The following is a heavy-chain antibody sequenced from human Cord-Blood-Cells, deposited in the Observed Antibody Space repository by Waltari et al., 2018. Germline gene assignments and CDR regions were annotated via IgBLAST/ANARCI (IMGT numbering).Heavy chain of an antibody. D-gene: IGHD6-6*01. V-gene: IGHV1-8*01. J-gene: IGHJ4*02. CDR3: ATGSSSSDY. CDR2: MNPHRGNT. Sequence: QVQLVQSGAEVKKPGASVKVSCKASGYTFTSYDINWVRQATGQGLERMGWMNPHRGNTGFARKFQGRVTMTRNTAISTAYMGLSSLRSEETAVYYCATGSSSSDYWGQGTLVTVSS. CDR1: GYTFTSYD.